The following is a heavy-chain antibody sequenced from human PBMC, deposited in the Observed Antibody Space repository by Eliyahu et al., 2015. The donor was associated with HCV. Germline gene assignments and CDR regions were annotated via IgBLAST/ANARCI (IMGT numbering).Heavy chain of an antibody. CDR3: ASGGGGIATPGTGGWFDP. CDR1: GGSXSSYY. V-gene: IGHV4-59*01. CDR2: IYFSGXT. Sequence: QVQLQESGPGLVKPSETLSLTCTVXGGSXSSYYWSWIRQPPGKGLEWIGYIYFSGXTXYNPSLKSRVTISVDTSKNQFSLKLTSVNAADTAVYYCASGGGGIATPGTGGWFDPWGQGTLVTVSS. J-gene: IGHJ5*02. D-gene: IGHD6-13*01.